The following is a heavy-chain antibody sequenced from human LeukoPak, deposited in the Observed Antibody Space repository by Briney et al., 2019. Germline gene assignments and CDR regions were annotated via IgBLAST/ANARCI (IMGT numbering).Heavy chain of an antibody. CDR3: ARGDYYDSNGYYYFDY. Sequence: SETLSLTCTVSGGAISSGGYYWSWIRQHPGKGLEWIGYIYYSGSTSYSPSLKSRVTISVDMSKNRFSLRLSSVTAADTAVYYCARGDYYDSNGYYYFDYWGQGTLVTVSS. CDR2: IYYSGST. V-gene: IGHV4-31*03. CDR1: GGAISSGGYY. J-gene: IGHJ4*02. D-gene: IGHD3-22*01.